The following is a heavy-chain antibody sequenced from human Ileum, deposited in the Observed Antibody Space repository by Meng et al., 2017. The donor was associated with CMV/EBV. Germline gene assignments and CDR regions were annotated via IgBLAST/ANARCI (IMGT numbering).Heavy chain of an antibody. V-gene: IGHV4-38-2*02. D-gene: IGHD5-12*01. Sequence: SETLSLTCTVSGYSISSGYYWGWIRQPPGKGLEWIGSIYHSGSTYYNPSLKSRVTISVDTSKNQFSLKLSSVTAADTAVYHCASTSGYSGYDYAGFDYWGQGTLVTVSS. CDR1: GYSISSGYY. CDR2: IYHSGST. J-gene: IGHJ4*02. CDR3: ASTSGYSGYDYAGFDY.